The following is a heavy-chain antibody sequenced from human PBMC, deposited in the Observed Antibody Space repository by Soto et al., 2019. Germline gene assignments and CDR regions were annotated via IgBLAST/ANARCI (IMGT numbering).Heavy chain of an antibody. CDR1: GYTLTELS. CDR3: ATDHSSGWYSSHAFDI. V-gene: IGHV1-24*01. J-gene: IGHJ3*02. D-gene: IGHD6-19*01. CDR2: FDPEDGET. Sequence: GASVKVSCKVSGYTLTELSMHWVRQAPGKGLEWMGGFDPEDGETIYAQKFQGRVTMTEDTSTDTAYMELSSLRSEDTAVYYCATDHSSGWYSSHAFDIWGQGTMVTVS.